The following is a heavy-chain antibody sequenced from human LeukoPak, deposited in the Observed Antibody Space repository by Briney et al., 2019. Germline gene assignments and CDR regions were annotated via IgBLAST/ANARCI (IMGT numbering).Heavy chain of an antibody. CDR2: IYYSGNT. J-gene: IGHJ4*02. CDR3: ARTVHYSSGWAPTYYLDY. V-gene: IGHV4-59*01. Sequence: SETLSLTCTVSGGSITNYYWSWIRQPPGKGLEWIGYIYYSGNTNYNPSLKSRVTMSVDTSKNQFSLKLSSVTAADTAVYYCARTVHYSSGWAPTYYLDYWGQGTLVSVSS. CDR1: GGSITNYY. D-gene: IGHD6-19*01.